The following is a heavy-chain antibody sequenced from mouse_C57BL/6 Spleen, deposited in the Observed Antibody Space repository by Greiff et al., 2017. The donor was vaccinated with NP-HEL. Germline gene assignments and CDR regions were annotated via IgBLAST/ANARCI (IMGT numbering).Heavy chain of an antibody. CDR1: GYTFTSYW. V-gene: IGHV1-55*01. CDR3: ARNDYDGYYYAMDY. D-gene: IGHD2-4*01. CDR2: IYPGSGST. Sequence: QVQLQQPGAELVKPGASVKMSCKASGYTFTSYWITWVKQRPGQGLEWIGDIYPGSGSTNYNEKFKSKATLTVDTSSSTAYMQIMSLTSEDSAVYYCARNDYDGYYYAMDYWGQGTSVTVSS. J-gene: IGHJ4*01.